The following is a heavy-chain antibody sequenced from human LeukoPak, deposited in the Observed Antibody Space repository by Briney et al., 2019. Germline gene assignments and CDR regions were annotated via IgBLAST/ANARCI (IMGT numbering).Heavy chain of an antibody. D-gene: IGHD2-2*01. J-gene: IGHJ4*02. CDR1: GGTFSSYA. CDR2: IIPIFGTA. V-gene: IGHV1-69*05. CDR3: ASCSSTSCYVPRFDY. Sequence: GASVKVSCKASGGTFSSYAISWVRQAPGHGLEWMGGIIPIFGTANYAQKFQGRVTITTDESTSTAYMELSSLRSEDTAVYYCASCSSTSCYVPRFDYWGEGTLVTVSS.